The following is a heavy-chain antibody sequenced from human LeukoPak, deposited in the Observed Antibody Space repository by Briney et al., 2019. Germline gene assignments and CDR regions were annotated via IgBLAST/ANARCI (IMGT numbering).Heavy chain of an antibody. V-gene: IGHV3-23*01. Sequence: GGSLRLSCEGSGFTFSNSAMGWVRQAPGKGLEWVSGVSASGHYTYYADSAKGRFTISRDNSKNTLYLQMNSLRAEDTALYYCAKDGSWGDYYFYFYIDVWGKGTTVTVSS. CDR3: AKDGSWGDYYFYFYIDV. J-gene: IGHJ6*03. CDR1: GFTFSNSA. CDR2: VSASGHYT. D-gene: IGHD3-16*01.